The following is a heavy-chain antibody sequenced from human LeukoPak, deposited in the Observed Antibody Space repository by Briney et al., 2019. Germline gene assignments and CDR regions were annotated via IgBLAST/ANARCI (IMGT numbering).Heavy chain of an antibody. J-gene: IGHJ4*02. CDR3: ARDYCSSTSCLFDY. V-gene: IGHV1-2*06. Sequence: ASVKVSCKASGYTFSSHGISWVRQAPGQGLEWVGRINPNSGDTNYAQKFQGRVAMTRDTSIATAFMDLTRLRSDDTAVYYCARDYCSSTSCLFDYWGQGTLVTVSS. CDR2: INPNSGDT. D-gene: IGHD2-2*01. CDR1: GYTFSSHG.